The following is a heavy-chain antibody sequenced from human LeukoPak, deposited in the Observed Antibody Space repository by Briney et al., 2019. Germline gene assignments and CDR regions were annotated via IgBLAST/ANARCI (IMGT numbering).Heavy chain of an antibody. D-gene: IGHD6-6*01. CDR1: GYTFTSYA. Sequence: GASVKVSCKASGYTFTSYAMHWVRQAPGQRLEWMGWINAGNGNTKYSQKFQGRVTITRDTSASTAYMELSSLRSEDTAVYYCAREEGDPHLGSYYFDYWGQGTLVTVSS. CDR2: INAGNGNT. V-gene: IGHV1-3*01. CDR3: AREEGDPHLGSYYFDY. J-gene: IGHJ4*02.